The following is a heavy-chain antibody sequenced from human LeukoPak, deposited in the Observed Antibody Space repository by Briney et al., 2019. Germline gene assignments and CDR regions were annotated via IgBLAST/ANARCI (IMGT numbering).Heavy chain of an antibody. V-gene: IGHV5-51*01. D-gene: IGHD6-13*01. CDR3: VPGVSSSWPRGYYYGMDV. Sequence: GESLKISCKGSGYSFTSYWIGWVRQMPGKGLEWMGIIYPGDSDTRYSPSFQGQVTISADKSISTAYLQWSSLKASDTAMYYCVPGVSSSWPRGYYYGMDVWGQGTTVTVSS. CDR2: IYPGDSDT. J-gene: IGHJ6*02. CDR1: GYSFTSYW.